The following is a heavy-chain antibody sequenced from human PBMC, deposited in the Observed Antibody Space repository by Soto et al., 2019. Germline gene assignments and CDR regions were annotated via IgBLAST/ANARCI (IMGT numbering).Heavy chain of an antibody. D-gene: IGHD3-3*01. V-gene: IGHV2-5*02. CDR2: IYWDDDK. CDR1: GFSLSTNGVG. CDR3: AHGSIFGVVVLPYYFDY. J-gene: IGHJ4*02. Sequence: QITLKESGPTLVKPTQTLTLTCTFSGFSLSTNGVGVGWIRQPPGKALEWLALIYWDDDKRYSPSLKRRLTSTTDTSKNHVVLTRTSVAPVDTATYYCAHGSIFGVVVLPYYFDYWGQGTLVTVSS.